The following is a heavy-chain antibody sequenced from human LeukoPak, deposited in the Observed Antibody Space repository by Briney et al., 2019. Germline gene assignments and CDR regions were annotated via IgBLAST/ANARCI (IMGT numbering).Heavy chain of an antibody. CDR3: ARTYYYGSGSYSLFDY. J-gene: IGHJ4*02. V-gene: IGHV4-39*07. Sequence: MSSETLSLTCTVSGGSISSSNYYWGWIRQPPGKGLERIGSIYYSGSTYYNPSLKSRGTISVDTSKNQFSLKLSSVTAADTAVYYCARTYYYGSGSYSLFDYWGQGTLVTVSS. D-gene: IGHD3-10*01. CDR2: IYYSGST. CDR1: GGSISSSNYY.